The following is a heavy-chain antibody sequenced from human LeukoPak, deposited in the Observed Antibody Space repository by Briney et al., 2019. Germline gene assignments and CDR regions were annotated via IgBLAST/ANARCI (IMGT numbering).Heavy chain of an antibody. CDR2: IYHSGST. Sequence: KPSQTLSLTCAVSGVSISSGGYSWSWIQQPPGKGLEWIGYIYHSGSTYYNPSLKSRVTISVDRSKNQFSLKLSSVTAADTAVYYCARRAVYGDYEVDAFDIWGQGTMVTVSS. CDR3: ARRAVYGDYEVDAFDI. CDR1: GVSISSGGYS. J-gene: IGHJ3*02. V-gene: IGHV4-30-2*01. D-gene: IGHD4-17*01.